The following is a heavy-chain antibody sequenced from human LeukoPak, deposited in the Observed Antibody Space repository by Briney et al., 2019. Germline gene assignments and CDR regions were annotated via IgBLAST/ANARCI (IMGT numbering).Heavy chain of an antibody. D-gene: IGHD2-15*01. CDR3: ARDRHSGGHWFDP. V-gene: IGHV3-11*01. CDR1: GFTFNDYY. J-gene: IGHJ5*02. Sequence: GGSLRLSCTASGFTFNDYYMSWVRQAPGQGLQWTSYMSPGGGSIYYADSVKGRFTISRDNAKNSLYLQMNSLRAEDTALYHCARDRHSGGHWFDPWGQGTLVTVSS. CDR2: MSPGGGSI.